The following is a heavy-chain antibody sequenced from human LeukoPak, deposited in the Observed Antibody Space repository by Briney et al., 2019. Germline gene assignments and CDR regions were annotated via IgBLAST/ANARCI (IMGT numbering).Heavy chain of an antibody. CDR3: ARGTVTMVDY. CDR2: IYSGGST. J-gene: IGHJ4*02. CDR1: GFTFSNHA. Sequence: GGSLRLSCAASGFTFSNHAMSWVRQAPGRGLEWVSVIYSGGSTYYADSVKGRFTISRDNSKNTLFLQMNSLRAGDTAVYYCARGTVTMVDYWGQGTLVTASS. V-gene: IGHV3-66*01. D-gene: IGHD3-10*01.